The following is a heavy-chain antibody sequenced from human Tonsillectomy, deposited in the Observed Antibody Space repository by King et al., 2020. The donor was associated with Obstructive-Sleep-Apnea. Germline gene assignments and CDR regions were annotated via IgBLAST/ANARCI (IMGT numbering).Heavy chain of an antibody. CDR3: ARDGGQSTLVAPFDY. Sequence: QLQESGPGLVKPSETLSLTCTVSGGSISSISYYWGWIRQPPGQGLEWIGSIYYSGSTYYNPSLKSRVTISLDTSKNQFSLMLSSVTAADTAVYYCARDGGQSTLVAPFDYWGQGTLVTVSS. V-gene: IGHV4-39*07. CDR1: GGSISSISYY. J-gene: IGHJ4*02. D-gene: IGHD4/OR15-4a*01. CDR2: IYYSGST.